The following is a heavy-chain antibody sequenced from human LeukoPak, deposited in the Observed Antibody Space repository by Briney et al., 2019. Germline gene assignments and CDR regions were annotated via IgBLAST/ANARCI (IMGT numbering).Heavy chain of an antibody. CDR3: ARIGWYYYDRSAFDI. J-gene: IGHJ3*02. V-gene: IGHV3-21*01. D-gene: IGHD3-22*01. CDR2: ISSSSSYI. CDR1: GFTFSSYS. Sequence: PGGSLRLSCAASGFTFSSYSMNRVRQAPGKGLEWVSSISSSSSYIYYADSVKGRFTISRDNAKNSLYLQMNSLRAEDTAVYYCARIGWYYYDRSAFDIWGQGTMVTVSS.